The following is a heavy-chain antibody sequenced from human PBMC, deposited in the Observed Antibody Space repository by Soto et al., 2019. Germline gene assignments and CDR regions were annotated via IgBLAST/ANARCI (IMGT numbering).Heavy chain of an antibody. CDR1: GGSISSGDYY. CDR2: IYYSGST. V-gene: IGHV4-30-4*01. Sequence: PSETLSLTCTVSGGSISSGDYYWSWIRQPPGKGLEWIGYIYYSGSTYYNPSLKSRVTISVDTSKNQFSLKLSSVTAADTAVYYCARGYDFWSGYWGSAFFDYWGQGTLVTVST. CDR3: ARGYDFWSGYWGSAFFDY. J-gene: IGHJ4*02. D-gene: IGHD3-3*01.